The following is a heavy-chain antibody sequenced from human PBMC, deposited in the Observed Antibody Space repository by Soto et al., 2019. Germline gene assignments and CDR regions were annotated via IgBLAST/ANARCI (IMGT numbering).Heavy chain of an antibody. CDR1: GGSISSYY. D-gene: IGHD4-17*01. Sequence: SETLSLTCTVSGGSISSYYWSWIRQPPGKGLEWIGYIYYSGSTNYNPSLKSRVTISVDTSKNQFSLKLSSVTAAGTAVYYCARDRGYGVHDAFDIWGQGTMVTVSS. V-gene: IGHV4-59*01. CDR2: IYYSGST. J-gene: IGHJ3*02. CDR3: ARDRGYGVHDAFDI.